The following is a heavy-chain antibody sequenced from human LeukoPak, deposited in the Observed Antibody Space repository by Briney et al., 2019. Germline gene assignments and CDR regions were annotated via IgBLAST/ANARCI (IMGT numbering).Heavy chain of an antibody. CDR1: GFTFSNSW. D-gene: IGHD1-14*01. Sequence: GGSLRLSCVASGFTFSNSWMHWVRHAPGKGLLWVSRINTDGTNIKYADSVEGRFTISRDNAKNTLYLQMNTLRAEDTAVYYCARDQTQAGPTTVDFWGQGTLVTVSS. CDR2: INTDGTNI. J-gene: IGHJ4*02. V-gene: IGHV3-74*03. CDR3: ARDQTQAGPTTVDF.